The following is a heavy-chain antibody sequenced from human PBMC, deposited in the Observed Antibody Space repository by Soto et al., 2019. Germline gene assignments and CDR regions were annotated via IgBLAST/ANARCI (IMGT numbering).Heavy chain of an antibody. V-gene: IGHV4-31*03. Sequence: PSETLSLTCTVSGVSISSGAYYWSWIRQHPGKGLEWIGYIYYSGTPYYNPSLESRVIISLDTSKNQFSLKLSSVTAADTAVYYCARDEGYYAMDVWGQGTTVTVS. CDR2: IYYSGTP. CDR1: GVSISSGAYY. CDR3: ARDEGYYAMDV. J-gene: IGHJ6*02.